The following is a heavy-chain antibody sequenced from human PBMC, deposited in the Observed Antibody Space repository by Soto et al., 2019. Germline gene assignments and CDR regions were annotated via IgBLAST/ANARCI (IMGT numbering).Heavy chain of an antibody. CDR1: GYSFTNYW. CDR2: IYPGDSDT. D-gene: IGHD6-13*01. J-gene: IGHJ4*02. Sequence: PGESLKISCKGSGYSFTNYWIGWVRQMPGKGLEWMGIIYPGDSDTRYSPSFQGQVTISVDKSISTAYLQWSSLKASDTALYYCARIWEMATVAACDYWGQGTLVTVSS. V-gene: IGHV5-51*01. CDR3: ARIWEMATVAACDY.